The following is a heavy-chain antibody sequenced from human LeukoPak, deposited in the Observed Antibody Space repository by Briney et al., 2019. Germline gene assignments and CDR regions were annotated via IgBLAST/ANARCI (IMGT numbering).Heavy chain of an antibody. Sequence: PSQTLSLTCAVSGGSISSGGYSWSWIRQPPGKGLEWIGYIYYSGSTYYNPSLKSRVTISVDTSKNQFSLKLSSVTAADTAVYYCARPSGHFAFDIWGQGTMVTVSS. CDR3: ARPSGHFAFDI. CDR2: IYYSGST. V-gene: IGHV4-30-2*05. D-gene: IGHD3-10*01. CDR1: GGSISSGGYS. J-gene: IGHJ3*02.